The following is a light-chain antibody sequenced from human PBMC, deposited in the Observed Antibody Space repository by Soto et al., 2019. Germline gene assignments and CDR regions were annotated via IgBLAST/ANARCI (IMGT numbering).Light chain of an antibody. CDR2: DAS. CDR3: QQYNNWPPIT. CDR1: QSISSY. J-gene: IGKJ5*01. Sequence: IVVTQSPATLSVSPGDRATLSCRASQSISSYLAWYQQKPGQAPRLLIYDASSRATGIPARFSGSGSGTEFTLTISSLQSEDFAVYYCQQYNNWPPITFGQGTRLEIK. V-gene: IGKV3D-15*01.